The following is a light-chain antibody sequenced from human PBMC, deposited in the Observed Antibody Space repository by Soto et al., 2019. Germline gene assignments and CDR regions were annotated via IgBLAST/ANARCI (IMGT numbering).Light chain of an antibody. Sequence: QSVLTQPPSTTGTPGQTVTISCSGSSSNLGSNYVYWFQQLPGTAPKVLIYRNNQRPSGVPDRFSGSKSGTSASLAISGLRSEDEADYYCAAWDDSLSGYYVFGTGTKLTVL. CDR2: RNN. CDR1: SSNLGSNY. J-gene: IGLJ1*01. CDR3: AAWDDSLSGYYV. V-gene: IGLV1-47*01.